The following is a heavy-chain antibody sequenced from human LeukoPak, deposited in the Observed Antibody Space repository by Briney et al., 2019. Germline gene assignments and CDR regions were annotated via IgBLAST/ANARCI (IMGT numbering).Heavy chain of an antibody. Sequence: SETLPLTCTVSGGSISSSSYYWGWIRQPPGKGLEWIGSIYYSGSTYYNPSLKSRVTISVDTSKNQFSLKLSSVTAADTAVYYCARIVVVPAAIDYWGQGTLVTVSS. J-gene: IGHJ4*02. CDR3: ARIVVVPAAIDY. V-gene: IGHV4-39*01. CDR2: IYYSGST. D-gene: IGHD2-2*01. CDR1: GGSISSSSYY.